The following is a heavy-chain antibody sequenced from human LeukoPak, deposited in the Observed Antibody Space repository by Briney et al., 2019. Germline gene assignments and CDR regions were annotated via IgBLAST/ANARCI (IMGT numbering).Heavy chain of an antibody. D-gene: IGHD4-17*01. V-gene: IGHV3-48*02. CDR2: ISSSSSMI. Sequence: PGGSLRLSCAASGFTFSSYSMNWVRQAPGKGLEWVSYISSSSSMIYYADSVKGRFTISRDNAENSLYLQMKSLRDEDTAIYYCARDYGDLPARVPYFDYWGQGTLVTVSS. CDR3: ARDYGDLPARVPYFDY. J-gene: IGHJ4*02. CDR1: GFTFSSYS.